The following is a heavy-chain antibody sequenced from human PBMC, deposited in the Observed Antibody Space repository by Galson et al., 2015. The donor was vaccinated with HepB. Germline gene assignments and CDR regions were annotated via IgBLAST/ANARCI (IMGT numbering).Heavy chain of an antibody. CDR3: ARDMSPLQFDY. D-gene: IGHD4-11*01. CDR1: GFTFSDYY. CDR2: ISSSGSTI. Sequence: SLRLSCAASGFTFSDYYMSWIRQAPGKGLEWVSYISSSGSTIYYADSVKGRFTISRDNAKNSRYLQMNSLRAEDTAVYYCARDMSPLQFDYWGQGTLVTVSS. J-gene: IGHJ4*02. V-gene: IGHV3-11*01.